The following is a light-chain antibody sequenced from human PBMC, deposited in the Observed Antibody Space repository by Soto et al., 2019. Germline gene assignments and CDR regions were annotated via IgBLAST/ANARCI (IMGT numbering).Light chain of an antibody. J-gene: IGLJ2*01. V-gene: IGLV1-44*01. CDR1: SSNIGSNT. Sequence: QTVVTQPPSASVTPGQRVTIAGSGRSSNIGSNTVNWYQQLPGTAPKLLIYSNNQLPSGVPDRFSGSKSGTSASLAIGGLQSEDEADYYCAAWDDSLNGVVFGGGTKLPVL. CDR2: SNN. CDR3: AAWDDSLNGVV.